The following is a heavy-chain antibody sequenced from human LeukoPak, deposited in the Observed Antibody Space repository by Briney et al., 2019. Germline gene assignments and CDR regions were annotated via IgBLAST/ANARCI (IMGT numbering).Heavy chain of an antibody. Sequence: GGSLRLSCAGSGFTFSSYAVHWVRQAPGKGLEWVAVISYDGSNKYYADSVKGRFTISRDNSKKTLYLQMNSLRAEDTAVYFCARDPYGDYGGYFEYRGQGTLVTVSS. CDR3: ARDPYGDYGGYFEY. D-gene: IGHD4-17*01. J-gene: IGHJ4*02. CDR2: ISYDGSNK. CDR1: GFTFSSYA. V-gene: IGHV3-30-3*01.